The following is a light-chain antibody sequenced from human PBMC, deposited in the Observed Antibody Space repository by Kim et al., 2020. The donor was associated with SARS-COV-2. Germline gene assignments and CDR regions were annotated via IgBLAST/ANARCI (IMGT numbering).Light chain of an antibody. J-gene: IGKJ1*01. CDR1: QSVSSTY. V-gene: IGKV3-20*01. Sequence: SPGERATLSCRTSQSVSSTYLAWYQQKPGHPPRLLIYCASNRATCIPDRFSGSGSVTDFTLTISRLEPEDFAVYYCQQYSHSPRTFGQGTKVDIK. CDR2: CAS. CDR3: QQYSHSPRT.